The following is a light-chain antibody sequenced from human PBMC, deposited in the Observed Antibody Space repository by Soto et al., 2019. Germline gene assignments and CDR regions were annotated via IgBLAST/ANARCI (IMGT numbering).Light chain of an antibody. J-gene: IGLJ1*01. V-gene: IGLV2-14*01. CDR2: DVT. CDR1: SSDVGGYNF. Sequence: QSALTQPAFVSGSPGQSITISCTGTSSDVGGYNFVSWYQQHPGKVPKLMVYDVTNRPSGVSNRFSGSKSGNTASLTISGLQAEDEADYYCSSYTSISTVVFGTGTKLTVL. CDR3: SSYTSISTVV.